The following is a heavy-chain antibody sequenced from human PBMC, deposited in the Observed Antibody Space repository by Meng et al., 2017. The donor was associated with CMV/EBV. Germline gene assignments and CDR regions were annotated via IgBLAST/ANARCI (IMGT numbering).Heavy chain of an antibody. Sequence: GSLRLSCTVSGYSISSGYYWGWIRQPPGKGLEWIVSIYHSGSTNYNPSLKSRVTISVDTSKNQFSLKLSSVTAADTAVYYCARGAIYCSGGSCYSGKSDYWGQGTLVTVSS. CDR2: IYHSGST. V-gene: IGHV4-38-2*02. J-gene: IGHJ4*02. CDR1: GYSISSGYY. D-gene: IGHD2-15*01. CDR3: ARGAIYCSGGSCYSGKSDY.